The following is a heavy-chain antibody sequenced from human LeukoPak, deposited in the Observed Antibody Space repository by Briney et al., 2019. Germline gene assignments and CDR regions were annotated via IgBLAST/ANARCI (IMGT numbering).Heavy chain of an antibody. V-gene: IGHV1-2*02. D-gene: IGHD3-16*02. CDR1: GYTFTGYY. Sequence: ASVKVSCKASGYTFTGYYMHWVRQAPGQGLEWMGWINPNSGGTNYAQKFQGRVTMTRDTSISTAYMELSRLRSDDTAVYYCARDYYYVWGRYRQIYYFDYWGQGTLVTVSS. CDR3: ARDYYYVWGRYRQIYYFDY. J-gene: IGHJ4*02. CDR2: INPNSGGT.